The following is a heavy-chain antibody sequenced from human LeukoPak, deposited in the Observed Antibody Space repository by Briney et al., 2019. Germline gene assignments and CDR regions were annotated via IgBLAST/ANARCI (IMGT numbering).Heavy chain of an antibody. V-gene: IGHV4-34*01. CDR2: INSSGSI. CDR3: AREPHYCTNGVCYTWHGYYMDV. Sequence: SETLSLTCGVYDGSFSGYYWTWIRQSPGKGLEWIGEINSSGSINYNPSLKSRATISVDTSKSQFSLKLISVTAADTAVHYCAREPHYCTNGVCYTWHGYYMDVWGKGTTVTVSS. CDR1: DGSFSGYY. D-gene: IGHD2-8*01. J-gene: IGHJ6*03.